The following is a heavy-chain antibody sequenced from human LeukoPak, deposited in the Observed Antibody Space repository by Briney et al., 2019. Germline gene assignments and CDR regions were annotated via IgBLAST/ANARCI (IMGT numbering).Heavy chain of an antibody. J-gene: IGHJ4*02. D-gene: IGHD2-2*03. V-gene: IGHV4-34*01. CDR2: INHSGST. CDR3: AGARAIDGYCSSTSCPPPFDY. CDR1: GGSFSGYY. Sequence: SETLSLTCAVYGGSFSGYYWSWIRQPPGKGLEWIGEINHSGSTNYNPSLKSRVTISVDTSKNQFSLKLSSVTAADTAVYYCAGARAIDGYCSSTSCPPPFDYWGQGTLVTVSS.